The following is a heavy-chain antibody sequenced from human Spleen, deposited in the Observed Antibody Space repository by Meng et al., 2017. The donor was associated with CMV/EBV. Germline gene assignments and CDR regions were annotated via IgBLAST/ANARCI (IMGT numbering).Heavy chain of an antibody. CDR2: IYYSGST. V-gene: IGHV4-61*08. J-gene: IGHJ4*02. CDR1: GGSVSSGGYY. Sequence: SETLSLTCTVSGGSVSSGGYYWSWIRQPPGKGLEWIGYIYYSGSTNYNPSLKSRVTISLDTSKNQFPLKLSSVTAADTAVYYCARYYGAIFGVITPVFDYWGQGTLVTVSS. D-gene: IGHD3-3*01. CDR3: ARYYGAIFGVITPVFDY.